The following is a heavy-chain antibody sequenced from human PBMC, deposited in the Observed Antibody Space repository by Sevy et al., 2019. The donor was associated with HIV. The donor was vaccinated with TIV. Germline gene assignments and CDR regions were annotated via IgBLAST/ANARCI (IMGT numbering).Heavy chain of an antibody. CDR3: ARGREVATLLGFFDT. V-gene: IGHV4-34*01. Sequence: SETLSLTCAVRGGSIGGYYWSWIRQAPGKGPEWIGEIGHSGATNYSPSLASRVTISVDTSNNQLSLRLTSLNAADSGKYFCARGREVATLLGFFDTWGPGTLVTVSS. J-gene: IGHJ4*02. CDR2: IGHSGAT. D-gene: IGHD3-16*01. CDR1: GGSIGGYY.